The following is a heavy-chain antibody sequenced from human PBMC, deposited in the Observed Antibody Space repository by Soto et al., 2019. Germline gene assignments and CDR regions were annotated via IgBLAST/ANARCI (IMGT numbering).Heavy chain of an antibody. D-gene: IGHD1-1*01. CDR3: ARDGIGTRVAGMDV. CDR2: IIPIYGTT. J-gene: IGHJ6*02. CDR1: GGTFSNYS. V-gene: IGHV1-69*13. Sequence: SVKVSVKPSGGTFSNYSISWVRPAPGQGLELMGGIIPIYGTTHYAQKFQDRVKLTADESTGTAYMELSSLRSEDTGVYYRARDGIGTRVAGMDVWGQGTRVTVSS.